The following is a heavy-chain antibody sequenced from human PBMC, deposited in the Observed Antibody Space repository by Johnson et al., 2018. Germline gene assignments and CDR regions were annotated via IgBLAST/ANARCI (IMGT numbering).Heavy chain of an antibody. D-gene: IGHD5-12*01. CDR1: GFTFRNFG. V-gene: IGHV3-30*18. CDR3: AKDTDLNVDPYMDV. J-gene: IGHJ6*03. Sequence: QVQLVQSGGGLVQPGGSLRLSCAASGFTFRNFGIHWVRQAPDKGLEWVALISSDGRNDFYAESVKGRFTISRDNSKNTLFLEMNSLRSEDTAVYYCAKDTDLNVDPYMDVWGNGTAVAVSS. CDR2: ISSDGRND.